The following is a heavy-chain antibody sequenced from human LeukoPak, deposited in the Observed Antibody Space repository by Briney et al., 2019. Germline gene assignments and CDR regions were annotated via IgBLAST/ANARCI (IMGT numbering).Heavy chain of an antibody. J-gene: IGHJ5*02. CDR1: GYSISNGYF. D-gene: IGHD5-12*01. CDR3: AREVDIVMELDR. Sequence: SETLSLTCTVSGYSISNGYFWAWIRQPPGKGLEWIGSLYHSGSTYYNPSLKSRVTISLDTSRNQFSLNVSSVTAADTAVYYCAREVDIVMELDRWGQGTRVTVSS. CDR2: LYHSGST. V-gene: IGHV4-38-2*02.